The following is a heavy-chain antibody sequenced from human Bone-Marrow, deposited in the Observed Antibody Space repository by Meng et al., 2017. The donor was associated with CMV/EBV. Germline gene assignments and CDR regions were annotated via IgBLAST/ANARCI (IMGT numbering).Heavy chain of an antibody. Sequence: CAVSGGSISSSNWWGWVRQPPGKGLEWIGEIYHSGSADYNPSLKSRVTISVDKSKNQFSLRLSSVTAADTAVYYCARYTTSGSYYDYWGQGTLVTVSS. CDR1: GGSISSSNW. V-gene: IGHV4-4*02. J-gene: IGHJ4*02. D-gene: IGHD1-26*01. CDR2: IYHSGSA. CDR3: ARYTTSGSYYDY.